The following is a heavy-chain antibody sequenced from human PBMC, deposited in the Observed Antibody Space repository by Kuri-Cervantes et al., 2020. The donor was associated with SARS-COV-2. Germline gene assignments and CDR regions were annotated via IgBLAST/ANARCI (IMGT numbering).Heavy chain of an antibody. Sequence: SETLSLTCTVSGGPISSYYWSWIRQPPGKGLEWIGEINHSGSTNYNPSLKSRVTISVDTSKNQFSLKLSSVTAADTAVYYCARAYGGNFFDYWGQGTLVTVSS. CDR1: GGPISSYY. V-gene: IGHV4-34*01. CDR2: INHSGST. J-gene: IGHJ4*02. CDR3: ARAYGGNFFDY. D-gene: IGHD4-23*01.